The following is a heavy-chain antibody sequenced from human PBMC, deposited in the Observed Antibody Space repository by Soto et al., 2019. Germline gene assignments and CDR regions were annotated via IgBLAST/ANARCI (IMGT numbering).Heavy chain of an antibody. CDR3: ARDLQMWVSNYYYYGMDV. D-gene: IGHD1-26*01. CDR2: IIPIFGTA. J-gene: IGHJ6*02. CDR1: GGNFSSYA. Sequence: SVKVSCTASGGNFSSYAISWVRQAPGQGLEWMGGIIPIFGTANYAQKFQGRVTITADKSTSTAYMELSSLRSEDTAVYYCARDLQMWVSNYYYYGMDVWGQVTTVTVSS. V-gene: IGHV1-69*06.